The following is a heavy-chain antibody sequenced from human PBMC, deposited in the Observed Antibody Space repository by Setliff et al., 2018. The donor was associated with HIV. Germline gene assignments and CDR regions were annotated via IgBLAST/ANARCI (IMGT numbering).Heavy chain of an antibody. Sequence: SETLSLTCTVSGGSISSSSYYWGWIRQPPGKGLEWIGSIYYSGSTYYNPSLKSRVTISVDTSKNQFSLKLSSVAAADTAVYYCARPADCSSTSCYLWYFDLWGRGTLVTVSS. CDR1: GGSISSSSYY. D-gene: IGHD2-2*01. CDR3: ARPADCSSTSCYLWYFDL. V-gene: IGHV4-39*01. CDR2: IYYSGST. J-gene: IGHJ2*01.